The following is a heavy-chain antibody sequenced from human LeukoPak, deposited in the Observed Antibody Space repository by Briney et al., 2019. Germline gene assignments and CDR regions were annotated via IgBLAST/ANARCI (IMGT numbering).Heavy chain of an antibody. CDR2: IYYSGST. J-gene: IGHJ4*02. V-gene: IGHV4-59*01. D-gene: IGHD6-19*01. Sequence: SETLSLTCTVSGGSISSYYWSWIRQPPGKGLEWIGYIYYSGSTNYNPSLKSRVTISVDTSKNQFSLKLSSVTAADTAVYYCASFGYSSGWSIDYWGQGSLVTVSS. CDR1: GGSISSYY. CDR3: ASFGYSSGWSIDY.